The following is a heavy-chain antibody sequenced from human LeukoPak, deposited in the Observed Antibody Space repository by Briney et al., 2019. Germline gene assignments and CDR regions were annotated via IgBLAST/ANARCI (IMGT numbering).Heavy chain of an antibody. D-gene: IGHD1-26*01. CDR3: AKDMGVGAHDAFDI. CDR1: GFTFSSYS. V-gene: IGHV3-21*01. Sequence: PGGSLRLSCAASGFTFSSYSMNWVRQAPGKGLEWVSSLSTSSSYIYYADSLKGRFTISRDNAKNSLYLQMNSLRAEDTAVYYCAKDMGVGAHDAFDIWGQGTMVTVSS. J-gene: IGHJ3*02. CDR2: LSTSSSYI.